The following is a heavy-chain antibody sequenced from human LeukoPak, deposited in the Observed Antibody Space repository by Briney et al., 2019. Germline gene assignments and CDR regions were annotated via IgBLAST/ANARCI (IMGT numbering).Heavy chain of an antibody. CDR2: ISSSGSTI. D-gene: IGHD1-26*01. CDR1: GFTFSSYE. V-gene: IGHV3-48*03. J-gene: IGHJ4*02. Sequence: GGSLRLSCAASGFTFSSYEMNWVRQAPGQGLEWVSYISSSGSTIYYADSVKGRFTISRDNAKNSLYLQMNSLRAEDTAVYYCARDSVGVLDYWGQGTLVTVSS. CDR3: ARDSVGVLDY.